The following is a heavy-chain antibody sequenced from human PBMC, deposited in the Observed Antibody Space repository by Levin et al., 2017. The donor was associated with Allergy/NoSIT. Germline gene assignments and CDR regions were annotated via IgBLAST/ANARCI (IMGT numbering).Heavy chain of an antibody. CDR1: GFTFSSYW. CDR2: IKQDGSEK. V-gene: IGHV3-7*04. Sequence: GGSLRLSCGASGFTFSSYWMSWVRQAPGKGLEWVGNIKQDGSEKYYVDSVKGRFTISRDNAKNSLYLQMNSLRAEDTAVYYCARDLGSSLEDYWGQGTLVTVSS. J-gene: IGHJ4*02. CDR3: ARDLGSSLEDY. D-gene: IGHD1-1*01.